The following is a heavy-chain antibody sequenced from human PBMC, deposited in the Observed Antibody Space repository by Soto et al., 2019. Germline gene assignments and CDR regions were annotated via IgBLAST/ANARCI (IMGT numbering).Heavy chain of an antibody. D-gene: IGHD4-17*01. CDR1: GGTFSSYA. CDR3: ARWAHYARNLNNWFDP. Sequence: QVQLVQSGAEVKKPGSSVKVSCKASGGTFSSYAIGWVRQAPGQGLEWMGGIIPIFGTANYAQKFQGRVTITADESTSTAYMELSSLRSEDTAVYYCARWAHYARNLNNWFDPWGQGTLVTVSS. V-gene: IGHV1-69*01. J-gene: IGHJ5*02. CDR2: IIPIFGTA.